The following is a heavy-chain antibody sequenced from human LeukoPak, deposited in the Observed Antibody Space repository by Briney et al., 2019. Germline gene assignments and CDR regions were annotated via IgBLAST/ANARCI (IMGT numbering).Heavy chain of an antibody. CDR3: TRVTYGQGEY. Sequence: GESLKISCKGSGYTFSNHWIGWVRQMPGKGLEWMGILNPGGSSIRYSPSFQGQVTISADTSISTAFLQWSRGLKASDTAIYYCTRVTYGQGEYWGQGTLVTVSS. CDR2: LNPGGSSI. V-gene: IGHV5-51*01. J-gene: IGHJ4*02. CDR1: GYTFSNHW. D-gene: IGHD2-21*02.